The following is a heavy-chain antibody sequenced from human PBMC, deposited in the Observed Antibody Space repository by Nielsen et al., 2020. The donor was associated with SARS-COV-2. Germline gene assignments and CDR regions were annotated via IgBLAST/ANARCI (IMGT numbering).Heavy chain of an antibody. Sequence: SETLSLTCAVSGGPISSRTWWSWVRQPPGKGLEGTGEIYHSGTTNYNPSLKTRVTISVDESKNQFSLKMSSVTAADTAVYYCARVRLEPLLGYYYMDVWGKGTTVTVSS. CDR2: IYHSGTT. CDR1: GGPISSRTW. V-gene: IGHV4-4*02. CDR3: ARVRLEPLLGYYYMDV. D-gene: IGHD1-1*01. J-gene: IGHJ6*03.